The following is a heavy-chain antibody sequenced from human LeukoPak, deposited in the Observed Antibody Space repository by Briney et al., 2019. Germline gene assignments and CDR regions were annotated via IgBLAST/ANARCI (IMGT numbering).Heavy chain of an antibody. CDR1: GYMFNLYG. CDR2: TSVNNGDT. Sequence: ASVKVSCKASGYMFNLYGISWVRQAPGQGLEWMAWTSVNNGDTKYGQKFQGRVTVTTDTSTSTVYLELRSLRPDNTAVYYCVRDQYLNVMTGFDEWGQGTLVTVSS. V-gene: IGHV1-18*01. D-gene: IGHD3-9*01. CDR3: VRDQYLNVMTGFDE. J-gene: IGHJ4*02.